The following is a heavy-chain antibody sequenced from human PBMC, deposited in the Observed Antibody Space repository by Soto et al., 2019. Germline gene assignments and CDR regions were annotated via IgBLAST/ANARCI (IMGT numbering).Heavy chain of an antibody. CDR1: GGSISSSNW. D-gene: IGHD2-2*02. J-gene: IGHJ3*02. CDR3: ARVGIGYCSSTSCYRGDAFDI. Sequence: SETLSLTCAVSGGSISSSNWWSWVRQPPGKGLEWIGEVYHSGSTNYNPSLKSRVTISVDKSKNQFSLKLGSVTAADTAVYYCARVGIGYCSSTSCYRGDAFDIWGQGTMVTVSS. V-gene: IGHV4-4*02. CDR2: VYHSGST.